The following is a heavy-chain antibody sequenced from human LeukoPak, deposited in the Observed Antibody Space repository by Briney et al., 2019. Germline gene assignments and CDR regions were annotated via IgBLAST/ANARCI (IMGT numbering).Heavy chain of an antibody. CDR3: ARWRYSSSSAWFDT. CDR2: VYYCRST. Sequence: SETLSLTCTLSVGSMSSLYGRGIRQPPGKGGEWLGSVYYCRSTSYNPSRKSPVALSLDKSNNQFSLRLSSVTAADTAVYSCARWRYSSSSAWFDTWGQGTLVTVSS. J-gene: IGHJ5*02. V-gene: IGHV4-59*08. D-gene: IGHD6-6*01. CDR1: VGSMSSLY.